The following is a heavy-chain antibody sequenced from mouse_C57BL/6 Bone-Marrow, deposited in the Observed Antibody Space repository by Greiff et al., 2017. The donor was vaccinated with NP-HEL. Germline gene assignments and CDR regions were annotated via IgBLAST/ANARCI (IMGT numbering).Heavy chain of an antibody. CDR1: GYTFTNYW. V-gene: IGHV1-63*01. CDR3: ARRFYYYGSSYFDY. CDR2: IYPGGGYT. D-gene: IGHD1-1*01. Sequence: VHLVESGAELVRPGTSVKMSCKASGYTFTNYWIGWAKQRPGHGLEWIGDIYPGGGYTNYNEKFKGKATLTADKSSSTAYMQFSSLTSEDSAIYYCARRFYYYGSSYFDYWGQGTTLTVSS. J-gene: IGHJ2*01.